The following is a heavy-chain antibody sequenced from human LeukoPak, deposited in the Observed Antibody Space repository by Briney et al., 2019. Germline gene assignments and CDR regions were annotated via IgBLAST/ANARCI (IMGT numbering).Heavy chain of an antibody. J-gene: IGHJ6*03. Sequence: PGGSLRLSCAASGFTFSSYGMSWVRQAPGKGLEWVSGIYWNGGSTGYADSVKGRFTISRDNAKNSLYLQMHSLRAEDTALYYCATYYYGSGSRGYYYYYMDVWGKGTTVTVSS. CDR2: IYWNGGST. CDR1: GFTFSSYG. D-gene: IGHD3-10*01. V-gene: IGHV3-20*04. CDR3: ATYYYGSGSRGYYYYYMDV.